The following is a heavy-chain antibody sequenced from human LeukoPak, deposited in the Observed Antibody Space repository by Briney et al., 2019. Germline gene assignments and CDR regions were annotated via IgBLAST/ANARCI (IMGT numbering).Heavy chain of an antibody. CDR1: GGSISSSSYY. V-gene: IGHV4-39*01. CDR3: ARRDKGRPSPTDY. Sequence: SETLSLTCTVSGGSISSSSYYWGWIRQPPGKGLEWIGSIYYSGSTYYNPSLKSRVTMSVDTSKNQFSLKLSSVTAADTAVYYCARRDKGRPSPTDYWGQGTLVTVSS. J-gene: IGHJ4*02. CDR2: IYYSGST. D-gene: IGHD2-2*01.